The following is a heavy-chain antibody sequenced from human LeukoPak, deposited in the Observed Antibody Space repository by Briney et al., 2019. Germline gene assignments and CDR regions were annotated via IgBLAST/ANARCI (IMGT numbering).Heavy chain of an antibody. CDR3: ARTMIVGYLGLFDP. V-gene: IGHV1-2*02. Sequence: ASGKAASKAAGYTFTGYYMHWERQLHGHGREWMGWTIPDIGVTNYEQRFQGRVTMTRDTSISTAYMELSRLRSDDTAVYYCARTMIVGYLGLFDPWGQGTLVTVSS. CDR2: TIPDIGVT. D-gene: IGHD3-22*01. J-gene: IGHJ5*02. CDR1: GYTFTGYY.